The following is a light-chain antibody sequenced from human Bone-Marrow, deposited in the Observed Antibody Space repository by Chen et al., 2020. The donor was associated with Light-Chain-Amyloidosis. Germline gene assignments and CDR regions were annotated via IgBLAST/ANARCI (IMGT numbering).Light chain of an antibody. CDR2: EVN. V-gene: IGLV2-8*01. Sequence: HSALTQPPSASGSPGQSVTISCTANSSDVGGYKYVSWYQQHPGKAPKLIIYEVNKRPSGVPDRFSGSKSGNTASLTVSGLQAEDEADYYCSSYAGSSNLGVFGTGTKVAVL. CDR3: SSYAGSSNLGV. J-gene: IGLJ1*01. CDR1: SSDVGGYKY.